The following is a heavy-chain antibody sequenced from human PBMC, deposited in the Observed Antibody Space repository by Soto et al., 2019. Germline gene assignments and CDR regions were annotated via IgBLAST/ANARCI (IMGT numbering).Heavy chain of an antibody. CDR2: IKQDGSEK. V-gene: IGHV3-7*01. Sequence: PGGSLRLSCAASGFTFSSYWMSWVRQAPGKGLEWVANIKQDGSEKYYVDSVKGRFTISRDNAKNSLYLQMNSLRAEDTAVYYCARAYFWSPELRYLDWRNGPYCFDYWRQGTLVTVSS. D-gene: IGHD3-9*01. CDR1: GFTFSSYW. CDR3: ARAYFWSPELRYLDWRNGPYCFDY. J-gene: IGHJ4*02.